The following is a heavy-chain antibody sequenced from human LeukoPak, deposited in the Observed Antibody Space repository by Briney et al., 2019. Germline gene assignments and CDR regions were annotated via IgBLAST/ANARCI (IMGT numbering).Heavy chain of an antibody. Sequence: GGTLRLSCAASGFTFSSYGMSWVRQAPGKGLEWVSAISGSGGSTYYADSVKGRFTIPRDNSKNTLYLQMNSLRAEDTAVYYCARDGVEFYNWFDPWGQGTLVTVSS. CDR1: GFTFSSYG. CDR2: ISGSGGST. CDR3: ARDGVEFYNWFDP. D-gene: IGHD2-21*01. J-gene: IGHJ5*02. V-gene: IGHV3-23*01.